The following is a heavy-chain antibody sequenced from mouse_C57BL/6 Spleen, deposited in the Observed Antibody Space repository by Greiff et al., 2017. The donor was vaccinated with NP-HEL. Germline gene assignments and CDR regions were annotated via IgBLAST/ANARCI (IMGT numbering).Heavy chain of an antibody. CDR3: ARGDYGYDFFAY. CDR2: IYPGDGDT. D-gene: IGHD2-2*01. J-gene: IGHJ3*01. Sequence: VKLVESGPELVKPGASVKISCKASGYAFSSSWMNWVKQRPGKGLEWIGRIYPGDGDTNYNGKFKGKATLTADKSSSTAYMQLSSLTSEDSAVYFCARGDYGYDFFAYWGQGTLVTVSA. CDR1: GYAFSSSW. V-gene: IGHV1-82*01.